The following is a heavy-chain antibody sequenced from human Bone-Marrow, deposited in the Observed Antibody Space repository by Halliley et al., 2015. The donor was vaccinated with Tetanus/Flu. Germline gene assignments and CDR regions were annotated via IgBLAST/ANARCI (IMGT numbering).Heavy chain of an antibody. J-gene: IGHJ4*02. V-gene: IGHV4-39*01. Sequence: TLSLTCTVSGGSISSSSYHWGWIRQPPGKGLEWIGSIYYSGSTNTNYNPSLKSRVTMSVDTSKNQFSLKLSSVSAADTATYYCTRHSVSSAWPFGPPPRLYCLDCWGQGALVTVSS. CDR3: TRHSVSSAWPFGPPPRLYCLDC. CDR2: IYYSGSTNT. CDR1: GGSISSSSYH. D-gene: IGHD6-19*01.